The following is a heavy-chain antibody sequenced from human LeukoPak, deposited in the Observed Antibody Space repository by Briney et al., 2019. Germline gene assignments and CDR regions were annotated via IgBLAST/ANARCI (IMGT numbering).Heavy chain of an antibody. CDR1: GFTFRSHG. CDR3: ASTPNGVAAIYFDY. V-gene: IGHV3-NL1*01. D-gene: IGHD2-15*01. Sequence: TGGSLRLSCVASGFTFRSHGMNWVRQAPGKGLEWVSGIRGDGITTYYADSVKGRFTISRDNAKNTLYLQMNSLRAGDTAVYYCASTPNGVAAIYFDYWGQGTLVTVSS. CDR2: IRGDGITT. J-gene: IGHJ4*02.